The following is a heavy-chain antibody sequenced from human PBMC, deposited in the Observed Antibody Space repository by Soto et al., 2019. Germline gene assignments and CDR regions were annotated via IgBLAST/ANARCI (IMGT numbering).Heavy chain of an antibody. D-gene: IGHD3-9*01. V-gene: IGHV4-30-2*06. CDR2: IYHSVST. Sequence: TLSLTCSVSGGSINSGRSSCNWIRHSPGKGLEWIASIYHSVSTYYNPSLKSRVSISVDRPENQFSLKLSSVAAADTAVYFCARARYYDWCLELWGLGTSVTGSS. J-gene: IGHJ4*02. CDR1: GGSINSGRSS. CDR3: ARARYYDWCLEL.